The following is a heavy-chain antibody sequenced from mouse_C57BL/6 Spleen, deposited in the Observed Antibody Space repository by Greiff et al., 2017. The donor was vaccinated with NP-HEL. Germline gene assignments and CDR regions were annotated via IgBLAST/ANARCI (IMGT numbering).Heavy chain of an antibody. D-gene: IGHD4-1*01. CDR3: ARSTGSYWYFDV. Sequence: QVQLQQSGPELVRPGSSVKLSCKASGYTFTSYWMHWVKQRPIQGLEWIGNIDPSDSETHYNQKFKDKATLTVDKSSSTAYMQLSSLTSEDSAVYYCARSTGSYWYFDVWGTGTTVTVSS. CDR2: IDPSDSET. V-gene: IGHV1-52*01. J-gene: IGHJ1*03. CDR1: GYTFTSYW.